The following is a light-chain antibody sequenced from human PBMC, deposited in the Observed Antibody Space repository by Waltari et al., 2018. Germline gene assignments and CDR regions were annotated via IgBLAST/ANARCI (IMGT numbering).Light chain of an antibody. V-gene: IGLV3-19*01. Sequence: SSELTQDPAVSVALGQTVRITCQGDRLRDYYASWYQQKAGQAPVLVTHGENNRPSGIPDRFSGSSSGNTASLTITGAQAGDEADYYCNSRDSSGNVVFGAGTKLTVL. CDR3: NSRDSSGNVV. CDR2: GEN. CDR1: RLRDYY. J-gene: IGLJ2*01.